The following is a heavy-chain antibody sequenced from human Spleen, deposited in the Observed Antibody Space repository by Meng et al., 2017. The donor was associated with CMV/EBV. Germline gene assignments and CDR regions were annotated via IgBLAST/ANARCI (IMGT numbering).Heavy chain of an antibody. V-gene: IGHV4-39*01. CDR3: ARHQYFYDTNGHLFDS. Sequence: GSITSSSYYWGWIRQSPGKGLEWIASIYHSGTTNYNPSLKRRVTISIDTSKRQISLKMNSVTAADSALYYCARHQYFYDTNGHLFDSWGLGTLVTVSS. D-gene: IGHD3-22*01. J-gene: IGHJ4*02. CDR1: GSITSSSYY. CDR2: IYHSGTT.